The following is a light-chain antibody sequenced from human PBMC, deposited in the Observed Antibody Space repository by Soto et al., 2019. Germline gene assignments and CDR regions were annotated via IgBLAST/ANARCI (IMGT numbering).Light chain of an antibody. CDR1: STDVGGYNY. Sequence: QSVLTQPPSAAGSPGQSVTISCTGTSTDVGGYNYVSWYQQYPGKAPKLMIYEVSKRPSGVPDRFSGSKSGNTASLTVSGLQAEDEADYYCSSYAGNYIYVFATGTKVTVL. CDR2: EVS. V-gene: IGLV2-8*01. J-gene: IGLJ1*01. CDR3: SSYAGNYIYV.